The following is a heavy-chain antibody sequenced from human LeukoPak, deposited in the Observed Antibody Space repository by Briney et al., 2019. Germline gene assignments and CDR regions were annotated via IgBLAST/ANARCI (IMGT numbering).Heavy chain of an antibody. CDR3: ARQTGDNAFDI. CDR2: IYPGDSDT. V-gene: IGHV5-51*01. J-gene: IGHJ3*02. CDR1: GYRFTTYW. Sequence: KHGESLKISCKGSGYRFTTYWIGWVRQMPGKGLEWMGIIYPGDSDTRYSPSFQGQVTISADKSITTAYLQWNSLKAPDTAMYYCARQTGDNAFDIWGRGTMVTVSS. D-gene: IGHD7-27*01.